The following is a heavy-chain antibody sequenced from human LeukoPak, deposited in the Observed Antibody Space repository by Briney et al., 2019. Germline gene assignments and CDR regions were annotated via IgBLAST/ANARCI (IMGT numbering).Heavy chain of an antibody. CDR1: GFTFSTFG. CDR3: AGGFGELPPYNWFDP. D-gene: IGHD3-10*01. CDR2: ISGSGGST. V-gene: IGHV3-23*01. J-gene: IGHJ5*02. Sequence: GGTLRLSCAASGFTFSTFGMSWVRQVQGKGLEWVSAISGSGGSTYYADSVKGRFTISRDNSKNTLYLQMNSLRAEDTAVYYCAGGFGELPPYNWFDPWGQGTLVTVSS.